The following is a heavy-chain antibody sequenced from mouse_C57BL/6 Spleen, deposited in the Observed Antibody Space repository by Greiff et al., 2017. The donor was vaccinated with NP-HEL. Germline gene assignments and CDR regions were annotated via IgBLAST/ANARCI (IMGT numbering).Heavy chain of an antibody. CDR2: INYDGSST. D-gene: IGHD4-1*01. V-gene: IGHV5-16*01. CDR3: ARPNWGYAMDY. CDR1: GFTFSDYY. Sequence: EVKVVESEGGLVQPGSSMKLSCTASGFTFSDYYMAWVRQVPEKGLEWVANINYDGSSTYYLDSLKSRFIISRDNAKNILYLQMSSLKSEDTATYYCARPNWGYAMDYWGQGTSVTVSS. J-gene: IGHJ4*01.